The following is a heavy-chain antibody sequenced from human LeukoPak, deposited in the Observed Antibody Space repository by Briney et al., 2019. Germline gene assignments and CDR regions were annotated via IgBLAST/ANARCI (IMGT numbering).Heavy chain of an antibody. CDR2: ISGSGGST. J-gene: IGHJ4*02. Sequence: GGSLRLSCAASGFTFSSYAMSWVRQAPGKGLEWVSAISGSGGSTYYAGSVKGRFTISRDNSKNTLYLQMNSLRAEDTAVYYCAKDAPVNIVVVPAANSWGQGTLVTVSS. D-gene: IGHD2-2*01. V-gene: IGHV3-23*01. CDR3: AKDAPVNIVVVPAANS. CDR1: GFTFSSYA.